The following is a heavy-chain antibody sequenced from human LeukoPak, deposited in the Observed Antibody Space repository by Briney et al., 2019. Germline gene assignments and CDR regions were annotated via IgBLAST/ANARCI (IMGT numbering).Heavy chain of an antibody. Sequence: SETLSLTCTVSGGSISGYYWSWIRQPPGKGLEWIGYIYYSGSTNYNPSLKSRVTISVDTSKNQFSLKLSSVTAADTAVYYCASYDILTGHDYWGQGTLVTVSS. CDR1: GGSISGYY. D-gene: IGHD3-9*01. V-gene: IGHV4-59*08. J-gene: IGHJ4*02. CDR2: IYYSGST. CDR3: ASYDILTGHDY.